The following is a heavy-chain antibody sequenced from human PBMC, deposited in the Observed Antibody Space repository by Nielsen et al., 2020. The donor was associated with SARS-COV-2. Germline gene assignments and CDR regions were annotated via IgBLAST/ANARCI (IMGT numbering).Heavy chain of an antibody. CDR2: VYYIGST. CDR3: ARGWRSAELLPLEY. V-gene: IGHV4-59*13. Sequence: SETLSLTCTVSGGSISGYYWSWIRQPPGKGLEWIGHVYYIGSTTYNPSLRSRATISVDTAENRFSLRLTSVTTADTAVYYCARGWRSAELLPLEYWCQGTPVTVSS. CDR1: GGSISGYY. D-gene: IGHD3-10*01. J-gene: IGHJ4*02.